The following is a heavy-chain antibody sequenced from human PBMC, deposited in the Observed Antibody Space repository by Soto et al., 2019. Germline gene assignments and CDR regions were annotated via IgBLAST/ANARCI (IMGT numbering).Heavy chain of an antibody. Sequence: GGSLRLSCAASGFTFSSYGMHWVRQAPGKGLVWVAVISYDGSNKYYADSVKGRFTISRDNSKNTLYLQMNSLRAEDTAVYYCAKDLQPYYYGSDPDYWGQGTLVTVSS. CDR2: ISYDGSNK. V-gene: IGHV3-30*18. J-gene: IGHJ4*02. D-gene: IGHD3-10*01. CDR3: AKDLQPYYYGSDPDY. CDR1: GFTFSSYG.